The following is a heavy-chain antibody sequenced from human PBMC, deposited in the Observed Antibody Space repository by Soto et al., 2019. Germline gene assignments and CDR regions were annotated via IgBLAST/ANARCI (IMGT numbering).Heavy chain of an antibody. V-gene: IGHV4-59*01. CDR1: GGSISSYY. Sequence: PSETLSLTCTVSGGSISSYYWSWIRQPPGKGLEWIGYIYYSGSTHYNPSLKSRVTISVDTSKNQFSLKLSSVTAADTAVYYCAGLYSSSPFFNYLGQGTLVTVSS. CDR2: IYYSGST. J-gene: IGHJ4*02. D-gene: IGHD6-6*01. CDR3: AGLYSSSPFFNY.